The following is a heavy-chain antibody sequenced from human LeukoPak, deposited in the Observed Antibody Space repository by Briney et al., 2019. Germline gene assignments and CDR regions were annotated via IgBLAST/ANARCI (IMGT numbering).Heavy chain of an antibody. J-gene: IGHJ5*02. D-gene: IGHD3-10*01. V-gene: IGHV4-4*07. CDR1: GGSISSYY. CDR3: ARLTMVRGVMTPYGWFDP. CDR2: IYTSGST. Sequence: SETLSLTRTVSGGSISSYYWSWIRQPAGKGLEWIGRIYTSGSTNYNPSLKSRVTMSVDTSKNQFSLKLSSVTAADTAVYYCARLTMVRGVMTPYGWFDPWGQGTLVTVSS.